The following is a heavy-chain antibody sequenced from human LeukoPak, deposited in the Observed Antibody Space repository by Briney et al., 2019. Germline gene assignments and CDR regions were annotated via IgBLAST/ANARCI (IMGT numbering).Heavy chain of an antibody. D-gene: IGHD4-11*01. J-gene: IGHJ5*02. V-gene: IGHV3-74*01. Sequence: PGGSLRLSCAASGFSFSTYCMHWVRQAPGKGLVWVSGINPNGGSTNYADSVRGRFTISRDNPKNTVYLQMSSLRAEDAASYYCARPHVGTVSNCFVPWGQGNLVTLSS. CDR1: GFSFSTYC. CDR2: INPNGGST. CDR3: ARPHVGTVSNCFVP.